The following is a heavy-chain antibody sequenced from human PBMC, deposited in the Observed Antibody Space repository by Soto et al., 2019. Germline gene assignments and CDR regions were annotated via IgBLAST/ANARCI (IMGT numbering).Heavy chain of an antibody. V-gene: IGHV4-34*01. CDR3: ARKSYIVATINWFDP. CDR1: GGSFSGYY. J-gene: IGHJ5*02. CDR2: INHSGST. Sequence: PSETLSLTCAVYGGSFSGYYWSWIRQSPGKGLEWIGEINHSGSTNYNPSLKSRVTISVDTSKNQFSLKLSSVTAADTAVYYCARKSYIVATINWFDPWGQGTLVTVSS. D-gene: IGHD5-12*01.